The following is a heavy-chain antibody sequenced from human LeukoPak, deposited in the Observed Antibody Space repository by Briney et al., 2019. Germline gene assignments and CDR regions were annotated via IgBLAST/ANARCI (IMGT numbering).Heavy chain of an antibody. CDR3: ARGGDYGSGSVPPSLDY. CDR1: GFTFSIFS. J-gene: IGHJ4*02. V-gene: IGHV3-21*01. D-gene: IGHD3-10*01. CDR2: ISSRSSYI. Sequence: GGSLRLSCAASGFTFSIFSINWVRQAPGKGLEWVSSISSRSSYINYADSVKGRFTISRDNAKNSLFLQMSSLRAEDTAVYYCARGGDYGSGSVPPSLDYWGQGTLVTVSS.